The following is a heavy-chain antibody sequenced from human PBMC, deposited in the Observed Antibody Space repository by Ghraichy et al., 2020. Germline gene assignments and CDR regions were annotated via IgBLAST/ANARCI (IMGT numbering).Heavy chain of an antibody. V-gene: IGHV3-11*01. CDR1: GFTFSDYY. CDR3: ARDRDVDTAMDELGYYYGMDV. Sequence: GGSLRLSCAASGFTFSDYYMSWIRQAPGKGLEWVSYISSSGSTIYYADSVKGRFTISRDNAKNSLYLQMNSLRAEDTAVYYCARDRDVDTAMDELGYYYGMDVWGQGTTVTVSS. CDR2: ISSSGSTI. J-gene: IGHJ6*02. D-gene: IGHD5-18*01.